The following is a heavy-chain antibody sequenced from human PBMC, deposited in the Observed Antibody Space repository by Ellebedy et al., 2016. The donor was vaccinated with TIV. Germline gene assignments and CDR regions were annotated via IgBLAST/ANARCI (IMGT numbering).Heavy chain of an antibody. Sequence: MPSETLSLTCSVSGGSITGYYWSWVRQSPGKGLEWIGYIFYSGTTDKYSPSFKSRVTMSVDTSKTHFSLRLTSVTAADTAVYYCARVNGGALDSWGQGILVTVSS. CDR2: IFYSGTTD. V-gene: IGHV4-59*01. J-gene: IGHJ5*01. CDR1: GGSITGYY. D-gene: IGHD2-8*01. CDR3: ARVNGGALDS.